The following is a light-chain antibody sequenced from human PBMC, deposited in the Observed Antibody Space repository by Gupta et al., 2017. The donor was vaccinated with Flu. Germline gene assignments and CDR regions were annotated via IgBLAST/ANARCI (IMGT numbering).Light chain of an antibody. V-gene: IGKV1-5*03. CDR1: QSLNSW. CDR3: QQDSNNPLT. J-gene: IGKJ3*01. CDR2: KTS. Sequence: DIQMTQSPSTLSASVGDRVIITCRASQSLNSWLAWYQQKPGKAPKLLIFKTSNLESGVPSRFRGSGSGTEFTLTISSLQPDDFATYYCQQDSNNPLTFGHGTEVDLK.